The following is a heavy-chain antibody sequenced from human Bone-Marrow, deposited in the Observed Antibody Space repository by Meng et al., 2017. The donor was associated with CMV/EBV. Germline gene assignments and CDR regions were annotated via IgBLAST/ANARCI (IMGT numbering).Heavy chain of an antibody. J-gene: IGHJ2*01. Sequence: ASVKVSCKASGYTFTGYYMHWVRQAPGQGLEWMGWISPNSGGTNYAQKFQGRVTMTRDTSISTAYMELSRLRSDDTAVYYCARDQYYDILTGYYKRRGYFDLWGRGTLVTVSS. CDR1: GYTFTGYY. V-gene: IGHV1-2*02. CDR3: ARDQYYDILTGYYKRRGYFDL. D-gene: IGHD3-9*01. CDR2: ISPNSGGT.